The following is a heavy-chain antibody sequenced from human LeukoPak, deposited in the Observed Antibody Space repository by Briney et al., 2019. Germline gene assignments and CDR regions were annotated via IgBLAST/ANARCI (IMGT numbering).Heavy chain of an antibody. J-gene: IGHJ4*02. Sequence: GGSPRLSCAASGFTFSSYAMSWVRQAPGKGLEWVSAISGSGGSTYYADSVKGRFTISRDNSKNTLYLQMNSLRDEDTAVYYCALVPGTTTFDYWGQGTLVTVSS. CDR1: GFTFSSYA. D-gene: IGHD1-1*01. V-gene: IGHV3-23*01. CDR2: ISGSGGST. CDR3: ALVPGTTTFDY.